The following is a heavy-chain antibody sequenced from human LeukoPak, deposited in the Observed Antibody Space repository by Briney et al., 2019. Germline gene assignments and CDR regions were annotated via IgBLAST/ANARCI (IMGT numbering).Heavy chain of an antibody. D-gene: IGHD4-17*01. V-gene: IGHV4-59*01. J-gene: IGHJ4*02. Sequence: PSETLSLTCTVSGGSISSYYWSWIRQPPGKGLEWIGYIYYSGSTNYNPSLKSRVTISVDTSKNQFSLKLSSVTAADTAVYYCAREVDYGDYLGPYDYWGQGTLVTVSS. CDR2: IYYSGST. CDR1: GGSISSYY. CDR3: AREVDYGDYLGPYDY.